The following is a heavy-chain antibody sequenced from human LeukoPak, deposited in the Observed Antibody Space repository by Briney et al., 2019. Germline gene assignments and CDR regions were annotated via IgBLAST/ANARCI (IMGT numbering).Heavy chain of an antibody. CDR1: GGTVTSSTYF. CDR3: ARDGFYYHYYMDV. D-gene: IGHD1-14*01. CDR2: ISYSGAT. Sequence: SETLSLTSTLSGGTVTSSTYFWGWIRQPPGKGREWIGSISYSGATYYNPSLKSRVSMSVHTSKNQFSLKLSSVTAADTAVYYCARDGFYYHYYMDVWGEGTTVTVSS. J-gene: IGHJ6*03. V-gene: IGHV4-39*07.